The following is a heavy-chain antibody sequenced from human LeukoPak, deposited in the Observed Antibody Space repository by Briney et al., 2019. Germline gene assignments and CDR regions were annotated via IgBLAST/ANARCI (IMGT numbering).Heavy chain of an antibody. CDR3: ARVTSSSWYLDY. Sequence: PSETLSLTCTVSGGSVSSGSYYWTWIRQPPGKGLECIGYIYYSGSTNYNPSLKSRVTISLDTSKNQFSLKLSSVTAADTAVYYCARVTSSSWYLDYWGQGTLVTVSS. D-gene: IGHD6-13*01. CDR1: GGSVSSGSYY. CDR2: IYYSGST. V-gene: IGHV4-61*01. J-gene: IGHJ4*02.